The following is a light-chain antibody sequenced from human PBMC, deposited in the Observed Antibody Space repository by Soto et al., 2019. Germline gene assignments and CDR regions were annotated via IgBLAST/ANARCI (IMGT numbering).Light chain of an antibody. CDR2: DIS. J-gene: IGKJ5*01. V-gene: IGKV3-15*01. CDR1: QDVTTN. Sequence: IVMTPSPATLSVSTVKGATLSCRAAQDVTTNFAWYQLRRGQPPRLLIYDISTRATGVPARFSGSGSGTEFTLTISGLQSEDFALYFCQQYNNWPFSFGPGTRLEIK. CDR3: QQYNNWPFS.